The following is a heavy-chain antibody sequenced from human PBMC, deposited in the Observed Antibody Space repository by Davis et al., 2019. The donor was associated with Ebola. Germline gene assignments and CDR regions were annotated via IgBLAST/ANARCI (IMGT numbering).Heavy chain of an antibody. D-gene: IGHD3-9*01. Sequence: PGGSLRLSCAASGFTFSSYAMHWVRQAPGKGLEWVAVISYDGSNKYYADSVKGRFTISRDNSKNTLYLQMNSLRAEDTAVYYCARGSTVLRYFDWLSDYYGMDVWGQGTTVTVSS. CDR1: GFTFSSYA. J-gene: IGHJ6*02. CDR2: ISYDGSNK. V-gene: IGHV3-30*04. CDR3: ARGSTVLRYFDWLSDYYGMDV.